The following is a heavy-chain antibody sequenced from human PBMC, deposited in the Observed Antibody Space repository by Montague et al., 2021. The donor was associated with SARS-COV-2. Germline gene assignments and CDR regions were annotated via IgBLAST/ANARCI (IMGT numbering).Heavy chain of an antibody. CDR3: ASGIYPSGSYYNRYYYGLNI. CDR2: INHSANT. J-gene: IGHJ6*02. D-gene: IGHD3-10*01. V-gene: IGHV4-34*01. Sequence: SETLSLTCAVYGGSLSGYYWSWIRPPPEKGLEWIGEINHSANTKYNPSLKSPVTISIDTSKNQFSLKMTSVTAADTATYYCASGIYPSGSYYNRYYYGLNIWGPGTTVLVSS. CDR1: GGSLSGYY.